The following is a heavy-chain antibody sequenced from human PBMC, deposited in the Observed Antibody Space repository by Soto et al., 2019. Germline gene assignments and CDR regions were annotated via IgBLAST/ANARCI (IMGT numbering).Heavy chain of an antibody. CDR2: IYYSGST. CDR3: ARVLFGRGNWFDP. CDR1: GGSINSYY. Sequence: QVQLQESGPGLVKPSETLSLTCTVSGGSINSYYWSWIRQPPGKGLEWIGYIYYSGSTNYNPSLKSRVTISVDTSKNQFSLKLRSVTAADTAVYYCARVLFGRGNWFDPWGQGTLVSVSS. V-gene: IGHV4-59*01. J-gene: IGHJ5*02. D-gene: IGHD3-3*01.